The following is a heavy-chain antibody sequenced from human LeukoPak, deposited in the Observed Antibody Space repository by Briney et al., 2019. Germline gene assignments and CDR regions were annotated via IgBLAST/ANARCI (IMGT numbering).Heavy chain of an antibody. CDR3: AKEAGYSGYDFPDF. J-gene: IGHJ4*02. V-gene: IGHV3-23*01. CDR2: ISGSAYST. CDR1: GFTFSSYA. D-gene: IGHD5-12*01. Sequence: GGSLRLSCAAYGFTFSSYAMSWVRQAPGKGLEWVSTISGSAYSTYYADSVKGRFTISRDNSKNTLYLQMNSLRAEDTAVYYCAKEAGYSGYDFPDFWGQGTLVTVSS.